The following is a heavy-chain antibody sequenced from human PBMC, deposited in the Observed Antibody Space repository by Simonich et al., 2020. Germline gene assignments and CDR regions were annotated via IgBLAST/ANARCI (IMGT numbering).Heavy chain of an antibody. CDR2: VNPNSGGT. Sequence: QVQLVQSGAEVKKPGASVKVSCKASGYTFTGYYMHWVRQAPGQGLGGMGRVNPNSGGTNYAQKFQGRVTMTRETSISTAYMELSRLRSDDTAVYYCARDTFLGYCSSTSCYDAFDIWGQGTMVTVSS. D-gene: IGHD2-2*01. CDR3: ARDTFLGYCSSTSCYDAFDI. J-gene: IGHJ3*02. CDR1: GYTFTGYY. V-gene: IGHV1-2*06.